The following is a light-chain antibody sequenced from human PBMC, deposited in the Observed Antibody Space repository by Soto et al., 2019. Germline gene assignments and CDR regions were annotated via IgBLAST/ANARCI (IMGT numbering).Light chain of an antibody. Sequence: QSVLTQPPSASGTPGQRVTISCSGSSSNIGSNTVNWYQQLPGTAPKLLIYDTNQRPSGVPDRFSGSQSGTSASLAISGLQSEDEADYYCAAWDDTLVFGGGTKLTVL. CDR1: SSNIGSNT. J-gene: IGLJ3*02. V-gene: IGLV1-44*01. CDR2: DTN. CDR3: AAWDDTLV.